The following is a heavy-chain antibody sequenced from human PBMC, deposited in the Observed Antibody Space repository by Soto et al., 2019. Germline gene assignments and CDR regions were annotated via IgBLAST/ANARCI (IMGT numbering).Heavy chain of an antibody. Sequence: QVQLQQLGAGLLKPSETLSLTCAVYGGSFSGYYWTWIRQPPGKGLEWIGEINHSGSTNYNPSLKSRVTISVDTSKTQFSLKLSSVTAADTAVYYCARATVTTEKLDYWGQGTLVTVSS. CDR1: GGSFSGYY. CDR2: INHSGST. CDR3: ARATVTTEKLDY. J-gene: IGHJ4*02. V-gene: IGHV4-34*01. D-gene: IGHD4-17*01.